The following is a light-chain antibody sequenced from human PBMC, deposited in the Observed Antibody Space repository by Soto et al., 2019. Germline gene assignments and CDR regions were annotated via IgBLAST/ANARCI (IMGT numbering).Light chain of an antibody. CDR3: SSYTSISTYV. CDR1: SSDVGGYNY. V-gene: IGLV2-14*03. J-gene: IGLJ1*01. CDR2: GVN. Sequence: QSVLTQPASVSGSPGQSITISCTGTSSDVGGYNYVSWYQQHPGKAPKLMIYGVNNRPSGVSNRFSGSKSGNTASLTISGLQTEDDADYYCSSYTSISTYVFGTGTKVXVL.